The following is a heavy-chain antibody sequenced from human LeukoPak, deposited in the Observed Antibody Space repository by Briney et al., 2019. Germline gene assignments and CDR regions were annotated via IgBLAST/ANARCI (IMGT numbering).Heavy chain of an antibody. Sequence: ASVKVSCKASGYTFTSYYMHWVRQAPGQGLEWMGIINPSGGSTSYAQKFQGRVTMTRDTSTSTVYMELSSLRSEDTAVYYCARGGLGVLWFGELFAPDAFDIWGQGTMVTVSS. CDR1: GYTFTSYY. V-gene: IGHV1-46*01. D-gene: IGHD3-10*01. J-gene: IGHJ3*02. CDR3: ARGGLGVLWFGELFAPDAFDI. CDR2: INPSGGST.